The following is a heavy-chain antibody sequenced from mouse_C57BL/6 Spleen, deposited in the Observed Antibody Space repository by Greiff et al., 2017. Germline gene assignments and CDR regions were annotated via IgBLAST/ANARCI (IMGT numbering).Heavy chain of an antibody. D-gene: IGHD3-3*01. CDR2: IDPETGGT. J-gene: IGHJ4*01. Sequence: QVQLQQSGAELVRPGASVTLSCKASGYTFTDYEMHWVKQTPVHGLEWIGAIDPETGGTAYNQKFKGKAILTADKSSSTAYMELRSLTSEDSAVYYCTRRDRYAMDYWGQGTSVTVSS. V-gene: IGHV1-15*01. CDR1: GYTFTDYE. CDR3: TRRDRYAMDY.